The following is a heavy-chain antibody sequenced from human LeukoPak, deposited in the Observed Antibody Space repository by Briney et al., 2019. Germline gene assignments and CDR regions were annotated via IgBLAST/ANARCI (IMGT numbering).Heavy chain of an antibody. CDR1: GGSISSYY. V-gene: IGHV4-59*01. CDR3: ARGTTAWDNWFDP. J-gene: IGHJ5*02. Sequence: SETLSLTCTVSGGSISSYYWSWIRQPPGKGLEWIGYIYYSGSTNYNPSLKSRVTISVDTSKNQFSLKLSSVTAADTAVYYCARGTTAWDNWFDPWGQGTLVTVSS. CDR2: IYYSGST. D-gene: IGHD1-7*01.